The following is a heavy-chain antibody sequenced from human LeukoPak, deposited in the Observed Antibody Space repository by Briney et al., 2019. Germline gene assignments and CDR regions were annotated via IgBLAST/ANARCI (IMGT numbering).Heavy chain of an antibody. CDR2: IYHSGST. V-gene: IGHV4-4*02. D-gene: IGHD1-1*01. CDR1: GGSISSSNW. CDR3: AREGNAPLGYVDY. Sequence: PSETLSLTCAVSGGSISSSNWWSWVRQPPGKGLEWIGEIYHSGSTNYNPSLKSRVTISVDKSKNQFSLKLSSVTAADTAVYYCAREGNAPLGYVDYWGQGTLVTVSS. J-gene: IGHJ4*02.